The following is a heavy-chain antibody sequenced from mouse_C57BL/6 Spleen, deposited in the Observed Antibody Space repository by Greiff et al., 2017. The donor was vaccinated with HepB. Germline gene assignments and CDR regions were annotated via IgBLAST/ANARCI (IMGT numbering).Heavy chain of an antibody. D-gene: IGHD1-1*01. CDR1: GFNIKDYY. J-gene: IGHJ3*01. Sequence: EVKLQESVAELVRPGASVKLSCTASGFNIKDYYMHWVKQRTEQGLEWIGRIDPEDGETKYAPKFQGKATITADTSSNTAYLQLSSLTSEDTAVYYCARNYYGSTWFAYWGQGTLVTVSA. CDR3: ARNYYGSTWFAY. CDR2: IDPEDGET. V-gene: IGHV14-2*01.